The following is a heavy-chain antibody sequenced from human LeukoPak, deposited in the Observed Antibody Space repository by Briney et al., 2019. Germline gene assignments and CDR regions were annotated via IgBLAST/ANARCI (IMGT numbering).Heavy chain of an antibody. D-gene: IGHD2-15*01. J-gene: IGHJ4*02. Sequence: PGGSLRLSCAASGFTFSSYSMNWVRQAPGKGLEWVSSISISSSYIYYADSVKGRFTISRDNAKNSLYLQMNSLRAEDTAVYYCARESPPRGYCSGGSCYADYWGQGTLVTVSS. CDR3: ARESPPRGYCSGGSCYADY. CDR2: ISISSSYI. V-gene: IGHV3-21*01. CDR1: GFTFSSYS.